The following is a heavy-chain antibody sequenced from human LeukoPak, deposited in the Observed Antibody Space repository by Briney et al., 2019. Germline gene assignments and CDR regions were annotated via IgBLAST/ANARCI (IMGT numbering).Heavy chain of an antibody. CDR1: GVTFSSYW. D-gene: IGHD3-16*01. J-gene: IGHJ4*02. CDR2: IKQDGSEK. CDR3: ARDWAYVSFDY. Sequence: GGSLRLSCAASGVTFSSYWMSWVRQAPGKGLEWVANIKQDGSEKYYVDSVKGRFTISRDNAKNSLYLQMNSLRAEDTAVYYCARDWAYVSFDYWGQGTLVTVSS. V-gene: IGHV3-7*03.